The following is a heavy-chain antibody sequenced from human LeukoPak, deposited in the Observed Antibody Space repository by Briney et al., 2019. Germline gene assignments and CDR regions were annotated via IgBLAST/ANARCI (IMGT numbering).Heavy chain of an antibody. CDR3: ARERWYYDDSGGYYDY. Sequence: PSETLSLTCTVSGGSISSGSYYWSWIRQPAGTGLEWIGRIYTSGSTNYNPSLKSRVTISVDTSKNQFSLKVSSVTAADTAVYYCARERWYYDDSGGYYDYWGQGTLVTVSS. V-gene: IGHV4-61*02. J-gene: IGHJ4*02. CDR1: GGSISSGSYY. D-gene: IGHD3-22*01. CDR2: IYTSGST.